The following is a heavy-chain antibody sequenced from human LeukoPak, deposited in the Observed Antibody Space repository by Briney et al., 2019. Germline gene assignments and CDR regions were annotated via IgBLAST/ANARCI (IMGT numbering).Heavy chain of an antibody. Sequence: GGSLRLSCAASGFIFSSYAMSWVRLAPGKGLEWISVISGSGGRTDYADSVKGRFTVSRDNSKNTLYLQMNSLRAEDTAVYYCAKLLSGYCSRTSCLNWFDPWGQGTLVTVSS. CDR3: AKLLSGYCSRTSCLNWFDP. D-gene: IGHD2-2*01. CDR1: GFIFSSYA. V-gene: IGHV3-23*01. CDR2: ISGSGGRT. J-gene: IGHJ5*02.